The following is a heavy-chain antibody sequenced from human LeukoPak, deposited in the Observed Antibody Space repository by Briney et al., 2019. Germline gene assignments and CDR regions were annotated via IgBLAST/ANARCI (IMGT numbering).Heavy chain of an antibody. CDR3: ARGPSYDFFSRYYFDY. CDR1: GYTFTGYY. CDR2: INPNSGGT. Sequence: ASVKVSCKASGYTFTGYYMHWVRQAPGQGLEWMGWINPNSGGTNYAQKFQGRVTMTRDTSISTAYMELSRLRSDDTAVYYCARGPSYDFFSRYYFDYWGQGTLVTVSS. V-gene: IGHV1-2*02. J-gene: IGHJ4*02. D-gene: IGHD3-3*01.